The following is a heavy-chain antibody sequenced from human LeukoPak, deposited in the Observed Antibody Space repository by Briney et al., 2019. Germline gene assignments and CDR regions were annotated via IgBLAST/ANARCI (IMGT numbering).Heavy chain of an antibody. V-gene: IGHV3-23*01. CDR3: AKDRYSPIAAPGGY. CDR1: GFTFSSYA. J-gene: IGHJ4*02. CDR2: ISGSGGST. D-gene: IGHD6-6*01. Sequence: GGSLRLSFAASGFTFSSYAMSWVRRAPGKGLEWGSAISGSGGSTYYADSVKGRFTISRDNSKNTLYLQMNSPRAEDTAVYYCAKDRYSPIAAPGGYCGQGTLVTVSS.